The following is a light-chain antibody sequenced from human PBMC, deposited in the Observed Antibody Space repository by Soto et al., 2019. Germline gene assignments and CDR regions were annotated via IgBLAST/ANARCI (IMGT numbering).Light chain of an antibody. Sequence: QSVLTQPASVSGSPGQSISISCSGTNXDIGAYDYVSWYQQHPGKPPKLIIYNVNNRPSGVSFRFSGSKSANTASLTISGLQTEDEADYYCLSHTTRRIYVFGPGTKVTVL. J-gene: IGLJ1*01. CDR1: NXDIGAYDY. V-gene: IGLV2-14*03. CDR3: LSHTTRRIYV. CDR2: NVN.